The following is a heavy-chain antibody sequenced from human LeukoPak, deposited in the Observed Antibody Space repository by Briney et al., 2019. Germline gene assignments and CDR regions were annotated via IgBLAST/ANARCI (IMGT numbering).Heavy chain of an antibody. V-gene: IGHV3-23*01. D-gene: IGHD2-2*01. CDR1: GFTFSSYA. CDR2: ISGSGGST. Sequence: PGGSLRLSCAASGFTFSSYAMHWVRQAPGKGLEWVSAISGSGGSTYYADSVKGRFTISRDNSKNAPYLQMNSLRAEDTAVYYCAKEWGVRGFGYCSSTSCPLQHWGQGTLVTVSS. CDR3: AKEWGVRGFGYCSSTSCPLQH. J-gene: IGHJ1*01.